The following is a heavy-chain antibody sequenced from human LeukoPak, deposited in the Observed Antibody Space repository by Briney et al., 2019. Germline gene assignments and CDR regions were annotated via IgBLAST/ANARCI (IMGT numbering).Heavy chain of an antibody. Sequence: GGSLRLSCAASGFTFSDYYMSWIRQAPGKGLEWVSYISSSGSTIYYAVSVKGRFTISRDNAKNSLYLQMNSLRAEDTAVYYCARAWYYDILTGWPPFDYWGQGTLVTVSS. CDR2: ISSSGSTI. J-gene: IGHJ4*02. V-gene: IGHV3-11*01. D-gene: IGHD3-9*01. CDR1: GFTFSDYY. CDR3: ARAWYYDILTGWPPFDY.